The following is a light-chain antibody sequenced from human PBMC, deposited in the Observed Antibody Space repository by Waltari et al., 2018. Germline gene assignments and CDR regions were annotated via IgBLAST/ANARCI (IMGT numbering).Light chain of an antibody. Sequence: DIQMTQSPSTLSASVGDRVIISCRASQSISNWLAWYQQRPGKAPKLLVYKSSTLESGGPSRFSGSGSGTEFTRTISSLQPEDFATYYCQQYNSYSLLSFGGGTKVEIK. CDR1: QSISNW. CDR2: KSS. J-gene: IGKJ4*01. CDR3: QQYNSYSLLS. V-gene: IGKV1-5*03.